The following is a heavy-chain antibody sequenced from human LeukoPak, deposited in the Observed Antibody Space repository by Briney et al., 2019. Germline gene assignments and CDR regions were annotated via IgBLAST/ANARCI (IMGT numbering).Heavy chain of an antibody. Sequence: SETLSLTCTVSGGSISSYYWSWIRQPPGKGLEWIAYISDIGSINYNPSLKSRVTISLDTSKNQFSLKLSSVTAADTAVYYCARLSRPGYCSGGTCPPDYWGQGTLVTVSS. V-gene: IGHV4-59*12. D-gene: IGHD2-15*01. J-gene: IGHJ4*02. CDR3: ARLSRPGYCSGGTCPPDY. CDR2: ISDIGSI. CDR1: GGSISSYY.